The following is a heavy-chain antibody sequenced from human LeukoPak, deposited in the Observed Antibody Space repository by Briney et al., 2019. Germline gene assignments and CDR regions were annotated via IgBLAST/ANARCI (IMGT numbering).Heavy chain of an antibody. J-gene: IGHJ4*02. CDR1: GFFFSAYQ. V-gene: IGHV1-2*02. Sequence: ASVRVSCKTSGFFFSAYQMHWLRQAPGHGLEWMGWIDRNSGGTNIAQKFQGRVTMTRDTSMSTVYMEVTGLTSDDTAIYFCARGDTWYLELDYWGRGTLVTVSS. CDR3: ARGDTWYLELDY. D-gene: IGHD6-13*01. CDR2: IDRNSGGT.